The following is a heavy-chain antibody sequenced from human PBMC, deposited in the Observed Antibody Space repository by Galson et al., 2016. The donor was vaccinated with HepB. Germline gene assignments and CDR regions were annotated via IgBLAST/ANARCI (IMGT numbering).Heavy chain of an antibody. D-gene: IGHD6-6*01. CDR1: GYTFSRYD. J-gene: IGHJ4*02. Sequence: SVKVSCTASGYTFSRYDINWVRQATGQGLEWMGGMNRNSGNTGYAQKLQGRVTMTRNTSISTAYMEMNSLRSEDTAVYYCARGEYSSSARDPNRFEYWGRGTLVTVSS. V-gene: IGHV1-8*01. CDR2: MNRNSGNT. CDR3: ARGEYSSSARDPNRFEY.